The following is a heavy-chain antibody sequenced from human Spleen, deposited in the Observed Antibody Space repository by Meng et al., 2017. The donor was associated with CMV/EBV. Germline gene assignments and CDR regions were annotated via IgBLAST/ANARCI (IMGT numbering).Heavy chain of an antibody. CDR1: GFTFSSYW. CDR2: INSDGSST. CDR3: ARAYCSSTSCTRLDY. V-gene: IGHV3-74*01. J-gene: IGHJ4*02. Sequence: GESLKISCAASGFTFSSYWMHWVRQAPGKGLVWVSRINSDGSSTSYADSVKGRFTISRDNAKNTLYLQMNSLRAEDTAVYYCARAYCSSTSCTRLDYWGQGTLVTVSS. D-gene: IGHD2-2*01.